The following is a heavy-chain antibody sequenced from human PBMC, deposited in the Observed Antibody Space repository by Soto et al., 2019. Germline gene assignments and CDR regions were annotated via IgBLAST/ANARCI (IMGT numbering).Heavy chain of an antibody. J-gene: IGHJ5*02. D-gene: IGHD2-2*01. Sequence: SETLSLTCAVYGGSFSGHYWSWIRQPPGKGLEWMGEINHSGSTNYNPSLRSRVTISVDTPKNQFSLKLSSVTAADTAVYYCAGLAQYCSSTSCYGKFAPWGQGTLVTV. CDR3: AGLAQYCSSTSCYGKFAP. CDR2: INHSGST. V-gene: IGHV4-34*01. CDR1: GGSFSGHY.